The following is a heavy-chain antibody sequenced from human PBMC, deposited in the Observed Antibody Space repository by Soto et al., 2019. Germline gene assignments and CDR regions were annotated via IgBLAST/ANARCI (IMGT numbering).Heavy chain of an antibody. D-gene: IGHD3-10*01. V-gene: IGHV3-74*01. CDR2: INADGSNT. CDR3: ARWITYGNFDYFDC. CDR1: GFIFSSDW. J-gene: IGHJ4*02. Sequence: PGGSLRLSCAASGFIFSSDWMHWFRQAPGKGLVWVSRINADGSNTGYADSVKGRFTISRDNAKNMLYLQVSGLRAEDTAVYYCARWITYGNFDYFDCWGQGTQVTVAS.